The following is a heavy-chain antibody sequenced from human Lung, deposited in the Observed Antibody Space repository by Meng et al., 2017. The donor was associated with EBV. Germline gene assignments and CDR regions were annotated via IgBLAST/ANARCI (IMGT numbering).Heavy chain of an antibody. CDR2: INEDGRTT. Sequence: VHLVGSGGALVSPWGSLSRSCAPSGFTFSRYWMHWVRQAPGEGLVWISRINEDGRTTTYADSVRGRFTISRDNTRNTLFLQMNSLRAEDTALYFCSRDLAGAYDDWGQGTLVTVSS. CDR1: GFTFSRYW. CDR3: SRDLAGAYDD. D-gene: IGHD2-21*01. V-gene: IGHV3-74*01. J-gene: IGHJ4*02.